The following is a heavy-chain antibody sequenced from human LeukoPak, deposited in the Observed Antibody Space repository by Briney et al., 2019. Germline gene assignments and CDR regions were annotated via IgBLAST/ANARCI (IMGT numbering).Heavy chain of an antibody. CDR2: VNSDGSST. D-gene: IGHD1-14*01. Sequence: GGSLRLSCTGSGFTFSNYWMHWVRQAPGKGLVWVSRVNSDGSSTSYADSVKGRVTISRDNAKNTLYLQMNGLRAEDTAMYYCARGREPTIYYFDNWGQGTFVTVSS. J-gene: IGHJ4*02. V-gene: IGHV3-74*01. CDR1: GFTFSNYW. CDR3: ARGREPTIYYFDN.